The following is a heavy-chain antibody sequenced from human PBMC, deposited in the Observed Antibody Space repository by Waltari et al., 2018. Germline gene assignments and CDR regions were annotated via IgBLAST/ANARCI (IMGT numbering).Heavy chain of an antibody. J-gene: IGHJ6*02. V-gene: IGHV3-23*01. CDR1: GFTFSSYA. CDR3: AKLYAVDYYGMDV. CDR2: ISGSGGST. Sequence: EVQLLEPGGGLVQPGGSLRLSCAASGFTFSSYAMSWVRQAPGKGLEWVSAISGSGGSTYYADSVKGRFTISRDNSKNTLYLQMNSLRAEDTAVYYCAKLYAVDYYGMDVWGQGTTVTVSS. D-gene: IGHD4-17*01.